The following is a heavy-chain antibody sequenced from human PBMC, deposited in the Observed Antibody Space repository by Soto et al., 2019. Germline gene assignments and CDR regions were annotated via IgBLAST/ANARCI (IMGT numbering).Heavy chain of an antibody. V-gene: IGHV3-30-3*01. CDR1: GFTFSSYA. CDR3: ARARASAMAPDDY. CDR2: ISYDGSNK. J-gene: IGHJ4*02. D-gene: IGHD5-18*01. Sequence: GGSLRLSCAASGFTFSSYAMHWVRQAPGKGLEWVAVISYDGSNKYYADSVKGRFTISRDNSKNTLYLQMNSLRAEDTAVYYCARARASAMAPDDYWGQGTLVTVSS.